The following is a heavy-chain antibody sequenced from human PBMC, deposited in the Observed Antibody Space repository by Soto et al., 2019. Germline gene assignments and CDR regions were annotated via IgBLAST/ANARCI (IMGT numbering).Heavy chain of an antibody. D-gene: IGHD1-26*01. Sequence: GASVKVSCKASGYTFTSYGISWVRQAPGQGLEWMGWISAYNGNTNYAQKLQSRVTITTDTSTSTAYKELRSLKSDDTAVYYCTRHAGRWRELLVVIGSSAYFDYWGQGTLVTVSS. V-gene: IGHV1-18*01. CDR1: GYTFTSYG. CDR3: TRHAGRWRELLVVIGSSAYFDY. J-gene: IGHJ4*02. CDR2: ISAYNGNT.